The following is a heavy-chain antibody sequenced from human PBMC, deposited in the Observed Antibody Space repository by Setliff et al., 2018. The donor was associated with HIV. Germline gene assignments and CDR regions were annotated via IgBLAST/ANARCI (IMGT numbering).Heavy chain of an antibody. J-gene: IGHJ6*03. Sequence: SETLSLTCTVSGGSISSDSYYWGWIRQPPGKGLEWIGSIFYSGSTDYNPSLKSRVTISIDTSKRQFSLNLISVTAADTAVYYCARGGGTSSPIDYHYYIDVWGKGTTVTVSS. CDR2: IFYSGST. D-gene: IGHD6-6*01. CDR1: GGSISSDSYY. V-gene: IGHV4-39*07. CDR3: ARGGGTSSPIDYHYYIDV.